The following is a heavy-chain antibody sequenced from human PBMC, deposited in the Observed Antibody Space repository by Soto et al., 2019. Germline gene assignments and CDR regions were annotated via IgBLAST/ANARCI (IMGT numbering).Heavy chain of an antibody. CDR2: IWYDGSNK. CDR3: ARDESGYVRTYYFDY. CDR1: GFTFSSYG. J-gene: IGHJ4*02. V-gene: IGHV3-33*01. D-gene: IGHD5-12*01. Sequence: QVQLVESGGGVVQPRRSLRLSCAASGFTFSSYGMHWVRQAPGKGLEWVAVIWYDGSNKYYADSVKGRFTISRDNSKNTLYLQMNSLRAEDTAVYYCARDESGYVRTYYFDYWGQGTLVTVSS.